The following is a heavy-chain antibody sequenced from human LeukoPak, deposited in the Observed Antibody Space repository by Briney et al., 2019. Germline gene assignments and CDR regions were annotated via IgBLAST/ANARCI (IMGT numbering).Heavy chain of an antibody. Sequence: PSETLSLTCAVYGGSFSGYYWSWIRQPPGKGLEWIGEINHSGSTNYNPSLKSRVTISVDTSKNQFSLKLSSVTAADTAVYYCARGRSGGSYQDVYYYYYGMDVWGQGTTVTVSS. CDR2: INHSGST. V-gene: IGHV4-34*01. CDR1: GGSFSGYY. D-gene: IGHD1-26*01. CDR3: ARGRSGGSYQDVYYYYYGMDV. J-gene: IGHJ6*02.